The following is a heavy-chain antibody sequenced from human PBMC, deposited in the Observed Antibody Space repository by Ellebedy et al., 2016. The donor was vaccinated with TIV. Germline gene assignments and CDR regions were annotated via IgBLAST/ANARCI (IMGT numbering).Heavy chain of an antibody. CDR2: IKHDESEI. J-gene: IGHJ4*02. CDR1: GFIFSRYW. CDR3: TRARREYASGWDPFDY. D-gene: IGHD6-19*01. Sequence: GGSLRLXXEVSGFIFSRYWMSWVRQAPGKGPEWVASIKHDESEIYSMDSVKGRFAISRDNAKNSLYLQMNTLRAEDTAVYYCTRARREYASGWDPFDYWGQGTLVTVSS. V-gene: IGHV3-7*01.